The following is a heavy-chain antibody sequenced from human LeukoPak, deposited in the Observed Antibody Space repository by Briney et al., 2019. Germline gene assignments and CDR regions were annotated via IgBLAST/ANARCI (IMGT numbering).Heavy chain of an antibody. CDR2: IIPIFGTA. V-gene: IGHV1-69*13. J-gene: IGHJ6*03. Sequence: ASVKVSCKASGGTFSSYAISWVRQAPGQGLEWMGGIIPIFGTANYAQKFQGRVTITADESTSTAYMELSSLRSEDTAVYYCTRGGPDRTAAGSYYYYYYMDVWGKGTTVTVSS. CDR1: GGTFSSYA. CDR3: TRGGPDRTAAGSYYYYYYMDV. D-gene: IGHD6-13*01.